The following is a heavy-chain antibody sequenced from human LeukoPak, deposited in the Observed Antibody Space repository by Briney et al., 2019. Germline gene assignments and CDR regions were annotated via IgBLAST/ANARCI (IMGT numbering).Heavy chain of an antibody. D-gene: IGHD4-17*01. V-gene: IGHV4-34*01. J-gene: IGHJ5*02. CDR1: GGSFSGYY. CDR2: INHSGSS. CDR3: TRDTGTTGEVKFDP. Sequence: SETLSLTCAVYGGSFSGYYWSWIRQPPGKGLEWIGEINHSGSSNYNPSLKSRVTMSVDTSKSQFSLNLMSVTAADTAVYYCTRDTGTTGEVKFDPWGQGTLVTVSS.